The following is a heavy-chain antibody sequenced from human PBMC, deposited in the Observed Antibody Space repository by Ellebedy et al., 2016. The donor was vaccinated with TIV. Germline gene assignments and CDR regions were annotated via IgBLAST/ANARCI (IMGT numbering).Heavy chain of an antibody. CDR2: IYSGGIT. J-gene: IGHJ5*02. Sequence: GGSLRLSCAASGFTVSSNYMSWVRQAPGKGLEWVSIIYSGGITYYADSVKGRFTISRDNSKNTLYLQMNSLRAEDTAVYYCARGHMTTVTTKMVDDWFDPWGQGTLVTVSS. D-gene: IGHD4-17*01. CDR1: GFTVSSNY. CDR3: ARGHMTTVTTKMVDDWFDP. V-gene: IGHV3-66*01.